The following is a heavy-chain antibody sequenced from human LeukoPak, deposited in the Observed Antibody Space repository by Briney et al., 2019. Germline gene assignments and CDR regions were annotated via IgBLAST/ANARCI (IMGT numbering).Heavy chain of an antibody. CDR1: GFTFSGYD. V-gene: IGHV3-13*01. D-gene: IGHD6-13*01. Sequence: GGSLRLSCEASGFTFSGYDMHWVRQATGKGLERVSAIGTTGDTYYSDSVRGRFTISRENAKNSLDLQMNSLRAGDTAVYYCARSPSYSSSWYALDSWGRGTLVTVSS. CDR2: IGTTGDT. J-gene: IGHJ4*02. CDR3: ARSPSYSSSWYALDS.